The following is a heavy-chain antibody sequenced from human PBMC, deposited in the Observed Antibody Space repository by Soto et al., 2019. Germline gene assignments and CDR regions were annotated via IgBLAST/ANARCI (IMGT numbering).Heavy chain of an antibody. Sequence: QVQLVQSGAEVKKPGASVKVSCKASGYTFTSYGISWVRQAPGQGLEWMGWISAYNGNTNYAQKLQGRGTMTTDTSTSTAYMELRSLGSDDTAVYYCARDPSIAARYYYYYGMDVWGQGTTVTVSS. D-gene: IGHD6-6*01. J-gene: IGHJ6*02. CDR3: ARDPSIAARYYYYYGMDV. CDR1: GYTFTSYG. CDR2: ISAYNGNT. V-gene: IGHV1-18*01.